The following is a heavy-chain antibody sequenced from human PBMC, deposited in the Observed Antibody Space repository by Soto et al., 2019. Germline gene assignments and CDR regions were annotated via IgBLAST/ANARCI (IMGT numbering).Heavy chain of an antibody. V-gene: IGHV3-30-3*01. CDR3: ARDSYYDIRGYYVFWYFDL. CDR1: GFTFSSYA. J-gene: IGHJ2*01. Sequence: QVQLVESGGGVVQPGRSLRLSCAASGFTFSSYAMHWVRQAPGKGLEWVAVVSYDGSSKYYADSVKGRFTISRDTSKNTYLQMNSLRAEETAVYYCARDSYYDIRGYYVFWYFDLWGRGTLVTVSS. D-gene: IGHD3-22*01. CDR2: VSYDGSSK.